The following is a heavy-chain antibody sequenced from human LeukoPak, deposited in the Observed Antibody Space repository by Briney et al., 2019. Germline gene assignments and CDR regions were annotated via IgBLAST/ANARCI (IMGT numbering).Heavy chain of an antibody. J-gene: IGHJ4*02. D-gene: IGHD3-10*01. CDR3: AREGNYYDNYGTTSDFDY. CDR2: IYRSGST. Sequence: SETLSLTCAVSGGSISSNNWWSWARQPPGKGLERIGEIYRSGSTNYNPSLRSRVTISVDKSRNQFSLRLSSVTAADTAVYYCAREGNYYDNYGTTSDFDYWGQGTLVTVSS. V-gene: IGHV4-4*02. CDR1: GGSISSNNW.